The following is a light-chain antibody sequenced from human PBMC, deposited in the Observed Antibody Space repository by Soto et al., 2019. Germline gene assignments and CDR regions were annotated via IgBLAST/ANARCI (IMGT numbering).Light chain of an antibody. V-gene: IGKV2-30*01. CDR2: KVS. Sequence: DVVMTQSPLSLPVTLGQPASISCRSSQSLIYSDGNTYLNWFQQRPGQSPRRLIHKVSNRDSGVTDRFSGSGSGTDFTLEISRVEAEDVGLYYCMQSTHWPRTFGQGTKVEIK. CDR1: QSLIYSDGNTY. CDR3: MQSTHWPRT. J-gene: IGKJ1*01.